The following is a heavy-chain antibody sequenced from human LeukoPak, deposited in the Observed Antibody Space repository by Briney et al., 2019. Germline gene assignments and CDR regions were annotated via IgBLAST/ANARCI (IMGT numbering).Heavy chain of an antibody. CDR1: GGSISRGDYY. D-gene: IGHD2-2*01. Sequence: SETLSLTCTVSGGSISRGDYYWGWIRQPPGKGREWVGYIYYSGSTYYKPCLKSRVTISVDTSKNQFSLKLSSVTAADTAVYYCARTHSDCSSTSCYSVANYYFDYWGQGTLVTVSS. CDR3: ARTHSDCSSTSCYSVANYYFDY. CDR2: IYYSGST. V-gene: IGHV4-30-4*08. J-gene: IGHJ4*02.